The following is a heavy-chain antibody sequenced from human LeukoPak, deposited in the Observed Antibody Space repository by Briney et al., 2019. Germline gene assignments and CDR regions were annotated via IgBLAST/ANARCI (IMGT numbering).Heavy chain of an antibody. J-gene: IGHJ3*02. CDR1: GGYISGGGNS. V-gene: IGHV4-30-2*01. CDR3: ARGRDSDSDIVVVDDAFDI. CDR2: VYQSGTT. Sequence: PSETLSLTCAVSGGYISGGGNSWSWLRQPPGKGLEWIGYVYQSGTTHYNPSLKSRVTISVDTSKNQFSLKLSSVTAADTAVYYCARGRDSDSDIVVVDDAFDIWGQGTMVTVSS. D-gene: IGHD2-15*01.